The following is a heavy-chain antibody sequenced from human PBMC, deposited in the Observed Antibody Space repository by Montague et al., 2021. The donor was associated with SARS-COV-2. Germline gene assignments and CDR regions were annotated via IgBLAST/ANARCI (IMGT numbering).Heavy chain of an antibody. Sequence: SETRSLTCTVSGGSIRSTTFYWGWIRQSPGKGLEWIGYIYEGDTTXYNPSLKSRVAISLDTPNNQFSLKITSLIVADTAIYYCVTPGKTAVAGQFDYWGPGILVTVSS. V-gene: IGHV4-39*07. CDR2: IYEGDTT. D-gene: IGHD6-19*01. CDR3: VTPGKTAVAGQFDY. J-gene: IGHJ4*02. CDR1: GGSIRSTTFY.